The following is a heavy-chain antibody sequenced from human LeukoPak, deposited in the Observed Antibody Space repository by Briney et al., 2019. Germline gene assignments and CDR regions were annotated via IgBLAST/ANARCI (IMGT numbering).Heavy chain of an antibody. D-gene: IGHD3-9*01. CDR3: AKDATASPYFHWFDN. J-gene: IGHJ4*02. Sequence: GGSLRLSCAASGFTFSSYAMNWVRQAPGRGLEWVAGISSGDRTFHAESVKGRFTISRDKSKDTLYLQMNSMRAEDTAVYYCAKDATASPYFHWFDNWGQGTQVIVSS. CDR1: GFTFSSYA. V-gene: IGHV3-23*01. CDR2: ISSGDRT.